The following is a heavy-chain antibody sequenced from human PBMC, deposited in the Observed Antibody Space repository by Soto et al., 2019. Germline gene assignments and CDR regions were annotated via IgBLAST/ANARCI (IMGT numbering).Heavy chain of an antibody. Sequence: GASVKVSCKASGGTFSSYAISWVRQAPGQGLEWMGGIIPIFGTANYAQKFQGRVTITADESTSTAYMELSSLRSEDTAVYYCARDWVVRSLFDIWGQGTMVTVS. CDR2: IIPIFGTA. D-gene: IGHD3-10*01. CDR1: GGTFSSYA. V-gene: IGHV1-69*13. J-gene: IGHJ3*02. CDR3: ARDWVVRSLFDI.